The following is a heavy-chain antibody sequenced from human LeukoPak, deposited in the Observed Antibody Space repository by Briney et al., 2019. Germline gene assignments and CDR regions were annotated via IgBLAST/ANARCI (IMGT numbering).Heavy chain of an antibody. D-gene: IGHD1-26*01. CDR1: GGSFSGYY. CDR2: INHSGST. J-gene: IGHJ4*02. Sequence: SETLSLTCAVYGGSFSGYYWSWIRQPPGKGLEWIGEINHSGSTNYNPSLKSRVTISVDTSKNQFSLKLSSVTAADTAVYYCARTVGAFRAFDYWGQGTLVTVSS. CDR3: ARTVGAFRAFDY. V-gene: IGHV4-34*01.